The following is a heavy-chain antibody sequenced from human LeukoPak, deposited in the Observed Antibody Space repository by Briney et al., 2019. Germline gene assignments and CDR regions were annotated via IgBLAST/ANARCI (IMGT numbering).Heavy chain of an antibody. CDR3: ATVAGTGYDY. J-gene: IGHJ4*02. CDR2: ISAYNGNT. D-gene: IGHD3/OR15-3a*01. CDR1: GYTFTSYG. V-gene: IGHV1-18*01. Sequence: ASVKVSCTASGYTFTSYGITTVRQAPGQGLEWMGWISAYNGNTNYAQKLQGRVTMTTDTSTSTAYMEMRSLRSDDTAVYYCATVAGTGYDYWGQGTLVTVSS.